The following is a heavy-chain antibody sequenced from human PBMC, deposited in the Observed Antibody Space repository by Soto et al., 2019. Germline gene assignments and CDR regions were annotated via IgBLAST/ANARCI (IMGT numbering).Heavy chain of an antibody. CDR3: AKEEYYDFWSGYYTGPLFQH. CDR1: GFTFSSYA. V-gene: IGHV3-23*01. CDR2: ISGSGGST. J-gene: IGHJ1*01. Sequence: LRLSCAASGFTFSSYAMSWVRQAPGKGLEWVSAISGSGGSTYYADSVKGRFTISRDNSKNTLYLQMNSLRAEDTAVYYCAKEEYYDFWSGYYTGPLFQHWGQGTLVTVSS. D-gene: IGHD3-3*01.